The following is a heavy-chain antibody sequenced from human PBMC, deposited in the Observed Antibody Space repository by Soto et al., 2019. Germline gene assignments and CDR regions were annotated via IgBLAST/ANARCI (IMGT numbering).Heavy chain of an antibody. CDR2: INPSDGST. CDR3: ARSYVQSRPTDY. CDR1: GYSLTSHY. D-gene: IGHD3-10*02. J-gene: IGHJ4*02. V-gene: IGHV1-46*01. Sequence: ASVKVSCKASGYSLTSHYMHWMRLAPGQGLEWMGIINPSDGSTNYAQRFQGRVTMTRDTSTYTVFMELSSLRSEDTAVYYCARSYVQSRPTDYWGQGTQVTVSS.